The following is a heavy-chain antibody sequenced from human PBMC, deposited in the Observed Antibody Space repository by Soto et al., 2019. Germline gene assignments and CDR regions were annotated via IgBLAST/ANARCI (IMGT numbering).Heavy chain of an antibody. CDR2: IKQDGSEK. CDR3: ARVNCYDSSGYYCYYYYGMDV. CDR1: GFTFSSYW. D-gene: IGHD3-22*01. V-gene: IGHV3-7*05. J-gene: IGHJ6*02. Sequence: GGSLRLSCAASGFTFSSYWMSWVRQAPGKGLEWVANIKQDGSEKYYVDSVKGRFTISRDNAKNSLYLQMNSLRAEDTAVYYCARVNCYDSSGYYCYYYYGMDVWGQGTTVTVSS.